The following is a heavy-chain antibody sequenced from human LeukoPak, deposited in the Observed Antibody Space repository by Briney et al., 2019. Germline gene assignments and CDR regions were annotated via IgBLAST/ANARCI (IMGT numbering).Heavy chain of an antibody. J-gene: IGHJ1*01. CDR1: GFTFSTFW. CDR3: ARAPSKIGGYYPEYFRH. Sequence: GGSLRLSCAASGFTFSTFWLDWVRQAPGKGRVWVSRIKSDGSTNYADSVKGRFTISRDNANNTLSLQMNSLRPEDTGVYYCARAPSKIGGYYPEYFRHWGQGTVVTVSS. V-gene: IGHV3-74*01. D-gene: IGHD3-22*01. CDR2: IKSDGST.